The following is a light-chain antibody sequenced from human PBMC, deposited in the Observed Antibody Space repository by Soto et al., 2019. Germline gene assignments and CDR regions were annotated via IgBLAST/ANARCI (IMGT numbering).Light chain of an antibody. CDR3: SSYAGTHIV. CDR2: DVS. CDR1: SIDVGGYNY. Sequence: QSVLTQPPSASGSPGQSVAISCTGTSIDVGGYNYVSWYQQHPGKAPKLMIYDVSKRPSGVPDRFSGSKSGNTASLTVTGLQAEDEADYYCSSYAGTHIVFGTGTKSPS. J-gene: IGLJ1*01. V-gene: IGLV2-8*01.